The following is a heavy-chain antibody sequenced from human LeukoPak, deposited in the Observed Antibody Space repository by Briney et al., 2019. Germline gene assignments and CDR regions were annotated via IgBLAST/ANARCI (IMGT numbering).Heavy chain of an antibody. CDR3: ARDVPSFSLADAFDI. CDR1: GFTFSDYY. V-gene: IGHV3-11*01. CDR2: ISSSGSTI. Sequence: GGSLRLSCAASGFTFSDYYMSWIRQAPGKGLEWVSYISSSGSTIYYADSVKGRFTISRDNAKNSLYLQMNSLRAEDTAVYYCARDVPSFSLADAFDIWGQGTMVTVSS. J-gene: IGHJ3*02. D-gene: IGHD3-16*01.